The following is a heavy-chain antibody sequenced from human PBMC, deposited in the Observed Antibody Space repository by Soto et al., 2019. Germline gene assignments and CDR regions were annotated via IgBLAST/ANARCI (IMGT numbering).Heavy chain of an antibody. V-gene: IGHV3-7*01. D-gene: IGHD6-19*01. Sequence: EVQLVESGGGLVQPGGSLRLSCAASGFTFSSYWMSWVRQAPAKGLEWVVNIKQDGSERYYMDSVRGRFTASRDNAKNSLYLQMNSLRAEDTAVYFCARVAYSNGWIYEYWGQGSLVTVSS. CDR2: IKQDGSER. CDR1: GFTFSSYW. J-gene: IGHJ4*01. CDR3: ARVAYSNGWIYEY.